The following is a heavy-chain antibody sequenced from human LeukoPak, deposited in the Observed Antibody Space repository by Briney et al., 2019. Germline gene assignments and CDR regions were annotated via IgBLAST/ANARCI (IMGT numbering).Heavy chain of an antibody. CDR3: TRGGGHD. D-gene: IGHD3-16*01. J-gene: IGHJ4*02. CDR2: IRNKAKSYTT. Sequence: QPGGSLRLSCAASGFTFSDQYMNWVRQAPGKGLEWVGLIRNKAKSYTTEYAASVKGRFTISRDDSRNSLYLQMDSLKSEDTAVYYCTRGGGHDWGQRTLVTVSS. V-gene: IGHV3-72*01. CDR1: GFTFSDQY.